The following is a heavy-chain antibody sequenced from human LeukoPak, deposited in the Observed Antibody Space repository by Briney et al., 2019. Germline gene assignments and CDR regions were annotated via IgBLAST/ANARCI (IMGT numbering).Heavy chain of an antibody. J-gene: IGHJ4*02. V-gene: IGHV1-8*02. Sequence: ASVKVSCKASGYTFTGYYMHWVRQATGQGLEWMGWMNPNSGNTGYAQKFQGRVTMTRNTSISTAYMELSSLRSEDTAVYYCARVLYGSGSYDYWGQGTLVTASS. CDR2: MNPNSGNT. CDR3: ARVLYGSGSYDY. D-gene: IGHD3-10*01. CDR1: GYTFTGYY.